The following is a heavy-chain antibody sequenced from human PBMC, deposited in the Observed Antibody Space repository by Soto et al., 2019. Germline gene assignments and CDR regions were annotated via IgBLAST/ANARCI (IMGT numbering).Heavy chain of an antibody. V-gene: IGHV4-31*03. CDR3: AREIQSMVRGPFDP. D-gene: IGHD3-10*01. CDR2: IYYSGST. Sequence: QVQLQESGPGLVKPSQTLSLTCTVSGGSISSGGYYWSWIRQHPGKGLEWIGYIYYSGSTYYNPSLKSRVTISVDTSKNQSSLKLSSVTAADTAVYYCAREIQSMVRGPFDPWGQGTLVTVSS. J-gene: IGHJ5*02. CDR1: GGSISSGGYY.